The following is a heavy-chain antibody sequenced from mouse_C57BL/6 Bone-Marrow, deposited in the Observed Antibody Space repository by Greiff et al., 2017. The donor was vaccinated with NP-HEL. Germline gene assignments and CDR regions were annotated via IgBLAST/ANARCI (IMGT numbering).Heavy chain of an antibody. CDR1: GYTFTSYW. V-gene: IGHV1-64*01. CDR2: IHPNSGST. Sequence: QVQLQQPGAELVKPGASVKLSCKASGYTFTSYWMHWVKQRPGQGLEWIGMIHPNSGSTNYNEKFKSKATLTVDKSSSTAYMQLSSLTSEDSAVYYCARAPYSTWFAYWGQGTLVTVSA. J-gene: IGHJ3*01. CDR3: ARAPYSTWFAY. D-gene: IGHD2-5*01.